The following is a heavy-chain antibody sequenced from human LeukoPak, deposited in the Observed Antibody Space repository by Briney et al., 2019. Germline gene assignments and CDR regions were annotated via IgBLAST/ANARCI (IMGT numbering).Heavy chain of an antibody. Sequence: PGGSLRLSCAASGFTFSSYGIHWVRQAPGKGLEWVAVISYDGSNKYYADSVKGRFTISRDNSKNTLYLQMNSLRAEDTAVYYCAKEWCSGGSCYNWFDPWGQGTLVTVSS. J-gene: IGHJ5*02. CDR1: GFTFSSYG. D-gene: IGHD2-15*01. CDR3: AKEWCSGGSCYNWFDP. V-gene: IGHV3-30*18. CDR2: ISYDGSNK.